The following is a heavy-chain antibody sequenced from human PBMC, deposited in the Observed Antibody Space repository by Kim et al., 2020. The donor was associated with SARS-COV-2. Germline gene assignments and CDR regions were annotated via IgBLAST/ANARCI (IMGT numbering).Heavy chain of an antibody. J-gene: IGHJ6*02. CDR1: GFTFSSYA. V-gene: IGHV3-23*01. CDR3: AKSPVVVVAATRDFGMDV. D-gene: IGHD2-15*01. Sequence: GGSLRLSCAASGFTFSSYAMSWVRQAPGKGLEWVSAISGSGGSTYYADSVKGRFTISRDNSKNTLYLQMNSLRAEDTAVYYCAKSPVVVVAATRDFGMDVWGQGTTVTVSS. CDR2: ISGSGGST.